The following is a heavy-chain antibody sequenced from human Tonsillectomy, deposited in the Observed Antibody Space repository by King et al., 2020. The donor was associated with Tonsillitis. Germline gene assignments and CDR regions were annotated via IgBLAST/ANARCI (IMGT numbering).Heavy chain of an antibody. D-gene: IGHD4-17*01. CDR2: ISYDGSNK. J-gene: IGHJ5*02. CDR3: AKVGAAGYGDYGWFDP. Sequence: VQLVESGGGVVQPGRSLRLSCAASGFTFSGYGMHWVRQAPGKGLEWVAVISYDGSNKYYADSVKGRFTISRDNSKDTLHLQMNSLRAEDTAVYYCAKVGAAGYGDYGWFDPWGQGTLVTVSS. V-gene: IGHV3-30*18. CDR1: GFTFSGYG.